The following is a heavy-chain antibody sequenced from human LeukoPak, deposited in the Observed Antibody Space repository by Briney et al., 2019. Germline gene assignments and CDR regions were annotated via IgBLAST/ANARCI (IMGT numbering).Heavy chain of an antibody. V-gene: IGHV3-21*01. CDR2: ISSSSSYI. CDR1: GCTFSSYS. CDR3: ARVSPPFSFDY. Sequence: GGSLRLSCAASGCTFSSYSMNWVRQAPGKGLEWVSSISSSSSYIYYADSVKGRFTISRGNAKNSLYLQMNSLRAEDTAVYYCARVSPPFSFDYWGQGTLVTVSS. J-gene: IGHJ4*02.